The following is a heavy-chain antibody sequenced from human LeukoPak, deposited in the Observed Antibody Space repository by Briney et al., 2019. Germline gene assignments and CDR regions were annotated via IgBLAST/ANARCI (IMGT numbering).Heavy chain of an antibody. J-gene: IGHJ3*02. D-gene: IGHD2-15*01. CDR2: IYYSGST. CDR1: GGSISSGGYY. CDR3: ARHVSTGGVDAFDI. V-gene: IGHV4-31*03. Sequence: SQTLSLTCTVSGGSISSGGYYWSWIRQHPGKGLEWIGYIYYSGSTYYNPSLKSRVTISVDTSKNQFSLKLSSVTAADTAVYYCARHVSTGGVDAFDIWGQGTMVTVSS.